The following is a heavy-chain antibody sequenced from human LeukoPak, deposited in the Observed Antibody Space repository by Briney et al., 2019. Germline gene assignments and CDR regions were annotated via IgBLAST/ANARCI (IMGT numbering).Heavy chain of an antibody. CDR2: IIPIFGTA. D-gene: IGHD3-10*01. V-gene: IGHV1-69*05. CDR3: ARDPGVLPPDY. Sequence: SVKVSCKASGGTFSSYAISWVRQAPGQGLEWMGRIIPIFGTANYAQKFQGRVTITTDESTSTAYMELSSLGSEDTAVYYCARDPGVLPPDYWGQGTLVTVSS. CDR1: GGTFSSYA. J-gene: IGHJ4*02.